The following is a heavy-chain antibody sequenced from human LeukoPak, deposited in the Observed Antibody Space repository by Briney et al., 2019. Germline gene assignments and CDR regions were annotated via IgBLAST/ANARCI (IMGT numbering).Heavy chain of an antibody. V-gene: IGHV3-49*04. CDR3: ARASGSFWYFDD. D-gene: IGHD6-19*01. Sequence: PGRYLRVSCQASGIKLGDYVMKWVRQATRKGLEWVGFIASKAFGGPPEYAASVKGRVTISRDDSKSIAYLELNSLKTEDTAVYYCARASGSFWYFDDWGQGTLVTVSS. CDR2: IASKAFGGPP. J-gene: IGHJ4*02. CDR1: GIKLGDYV.